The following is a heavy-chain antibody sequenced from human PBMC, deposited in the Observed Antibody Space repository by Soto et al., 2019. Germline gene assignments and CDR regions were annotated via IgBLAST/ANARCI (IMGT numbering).Heavy chain of an antibody. CDR3: ARHYYDSSGYYLGVFDY. Sequence: SETLSLTCTVSCGSISSYYWSWIRQPPGKGLEWIGYIYYSGSTNYNPSLKSRVTISVDTSKNQFSLKLSSVTAADTAVYYCARHYYDSSGYYLGVFDYWGQGTLVTVSS. D-gene: IGHD3-22*01. J-gene: IGHJ4*02. CDR2: IYYSGST. CDR1: CGSISSYY. V-gene: IGHV4-59*01.